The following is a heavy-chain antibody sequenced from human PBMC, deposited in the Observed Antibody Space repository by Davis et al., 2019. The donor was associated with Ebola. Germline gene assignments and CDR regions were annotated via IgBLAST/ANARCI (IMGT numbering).Heavy chain of an antibody. CDR3: ARGWELQTA. J-gene: IGHJ5*02. CDR2: IKQDGSEK. Sequence: GESLKISCAASGFTFSTYWMTWVRQAPGKGLELVANIKQDGSEKYYVDSVKGRFTISRDNAKNSLYLQMNSLRAEDTAIYYCARGWELQTAWGQGTLVTVSS. V-gene: IGHV3-7*01. D-gene: IGHD1-26*01. CDR1: GFTFSTYW.